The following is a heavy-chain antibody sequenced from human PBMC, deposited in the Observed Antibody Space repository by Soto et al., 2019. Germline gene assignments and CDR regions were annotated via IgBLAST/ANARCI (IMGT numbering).Heavy chain of an antibody. V-gene: IGHV3-21*01. CDR2: ISSSSRYI. J-gene: IGHJ4*02. D-gene: IGHD3-16*02. CDR1: GFTFSRHN. Sequence: GGSLRLSCAASGFTFSRHNMNWVRQAPGKGLEWVSSISSSSRYIYYADSVKGRFTISRDNAKNSLYVQMNSLRVEDTAVYYCARDQEKDDYVWGTYRSHYFDYWGQGTLVTVSS. CDR3: ARDQEKDDYVWGTYRSHYFDY.